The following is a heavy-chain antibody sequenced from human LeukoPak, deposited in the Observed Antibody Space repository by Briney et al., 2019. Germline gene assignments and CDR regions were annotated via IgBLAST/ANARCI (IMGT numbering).Heavy chain of an antibody. CDR2: INHSGST. D-gene: IGHD3-9*01. CDR3: ARHDDILTGYYNAAFDI. J-gene: IGHJ3*02. V-gene: IGHV4-34*01. Sequence: PSETLSLTCAVYGGSFSGYYWSWIRQPPGKGLEWIGEINHSGSTNYNPSLKSRVTISVDTSKNQFSLKLSSVTAADTAVYYCARHDDILTGYYNAAFDIWGQGTMVTVSS. CDR1: GGSFSGYY.